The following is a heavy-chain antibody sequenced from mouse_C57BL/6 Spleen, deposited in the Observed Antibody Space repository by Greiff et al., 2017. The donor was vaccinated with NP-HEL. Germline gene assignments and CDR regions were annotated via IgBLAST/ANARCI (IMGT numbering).Heavy chain of an antibody. Sequence: EVHLVESGGGLVKPGGSLKLSCAASGFTFSDYGMHWVRQAPEKGLEWVAYISSGSSTIYSAYTVQGRFTISRDNAKNTLFLRMTSLRSEDTAMYYCARTTTVVATGAMDYWGQGTSVTVSS. J-gene: IGHJ4*01. CDR1: GFTFSDYG. CDR3: ARTTTVVATGAMDY. CDR2: ISSGSSTI. D-gene: IGHD1-1*01. V-gene: IGHV5-17*01.